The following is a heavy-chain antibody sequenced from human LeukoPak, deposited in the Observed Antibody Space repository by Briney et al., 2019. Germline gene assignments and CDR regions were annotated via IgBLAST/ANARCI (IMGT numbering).Heavy chain of an antibody. D-gene: IGHD1-1*01. CDR2: IYYSGSP. CDR3: ARELEEAFDI. V-gene: IGHV4-59*01. J-gene: IGHJ3*02. CDR1: GGSISSYY. Sequence: SESLSLTCTVSGGSISSYYWSWIRQPPGKGLEWVGSIYYSGSPTYNPSLKSRVTISVDTSKNQFSQKLSSVPAADTAVYYCARELEEAFDIWGEGTMVTVSS.